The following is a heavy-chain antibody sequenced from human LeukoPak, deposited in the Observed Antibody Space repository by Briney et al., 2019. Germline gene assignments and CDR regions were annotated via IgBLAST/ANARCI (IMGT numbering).Heavy chain of an antibody. Sequence: ASVKVSCKASGYTFTSYGISWVRQAPGQGLEWMGWINPNSGGTNYAQKFQGRVTMTRDTSISTAYMELSRLRSDDTAVYYCARAPRGVVVTATIDHWGQGTLVTVSS. V-gene: IGHV1-2*02. CDR1: GYTFTSYG. CDR3: ARAPRGVVVTATIDH. D-gene: IGHD2-21*02. CDR2: INPNSGGT. J-gene: IGHJ4*02.